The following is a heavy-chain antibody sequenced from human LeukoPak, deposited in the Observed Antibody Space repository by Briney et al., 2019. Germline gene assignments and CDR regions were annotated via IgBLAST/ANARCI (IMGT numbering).Heavy chain of an antibody. V-gene: IGHV4-61*02. CDR3: AREGPPGCSSTSCYTDY. J-gene: IGHJ4*02. CDR1: GGSISSGSYY. Sequence: SETLSLTCTVSGGSISSGSYYWSWIRQPAGKGLEWIGRIYTSGSTNYNPSLKSRVTISVDTSKNQFSLKLSSATAADTAVYYCAREGPPGCSSTSCYTDYWGQGTLVTVSS. D-gene: IGHD2-2*02. CDR2: IYTSGST.